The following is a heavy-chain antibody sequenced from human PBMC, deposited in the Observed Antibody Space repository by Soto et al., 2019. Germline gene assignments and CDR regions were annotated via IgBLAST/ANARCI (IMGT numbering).Heavy chain of an antibody. Sequence: EVQLVESGGGLVKPGGSLRLSCAASGFTFSSYSMNWVRQAPGKGLEWVSSISSSSSYIYYADSVKGRFTISRDNAENSLYLQMNSLRAEDTAVYYCARDRIVVVVADAFDIWGQGTMVTVSS. J-gene: IGHJ3*02. CDR1: GFTFSSYS. V-gene: IGHV3-21*01. CDR2: ISSSSSYI. CDR3: ARDRIVVVVADAFDI. D-gene: IGHD2-15*01.